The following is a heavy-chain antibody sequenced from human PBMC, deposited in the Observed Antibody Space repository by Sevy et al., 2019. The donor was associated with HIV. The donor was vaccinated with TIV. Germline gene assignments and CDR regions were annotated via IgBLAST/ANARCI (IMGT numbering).Heavy chain of an antibody. CDR1: GFTFTNAW. CDR3: XTGVGVTYXXKLLVX. J-gene: IGHJ4*02. D-gene: IGHD2-8*02. Sequence: GGSLRLSCAAXGFTFTNAWMSWVRQAPGKGLEWVGRIKSKAAGGATDHAAPVKGRFIISRDDSKDTLYLQMNSLKTEDTAVYYXXTGVGVTYXXKLLVXXGQGTLVTVSS. V-gene: IGHV3-15*01. CDR2: IKSKAAGGAT.